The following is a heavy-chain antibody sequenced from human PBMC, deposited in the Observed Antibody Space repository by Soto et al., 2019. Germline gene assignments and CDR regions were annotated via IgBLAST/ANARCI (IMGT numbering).Heavy chain of an antibody. CDR3: ARDVALFDY. CDR1: GLTFSSYG. V-gene: IGHV3-33*01. CDR2: IWYDGSNK. Sequence: GGSLRHSCAASGLTFSSYGMRWVRQAPGKGLEWVAVIWYDGSNKYYADSVRGRFTISRDNSKNTLYLQMNSLRAEDTAVYYCARDVALFDYWGQGTLVTVSS. J-gene: IGHJ4*02.